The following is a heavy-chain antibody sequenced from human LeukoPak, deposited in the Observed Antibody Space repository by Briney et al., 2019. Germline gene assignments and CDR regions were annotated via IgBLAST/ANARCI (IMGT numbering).Heavy chain of an antibody. CDR3: ARGSGSYYYYYGMDV. CDR2: IYYSGST. D-gene: IGHD1-26*01. V-gene: IGHV4-59*01. J-gene: IGHJ6*02. Sequence: SETLSLTCTVSGGSISSYYWSWIRQPPGKGLEWIGYIYYSGSTNYNPSLKSRVTISVDTSKNQFSLKLSSVTAADTAVYYCARGSGSYYYYYGMDVWGQGTMVTVSS. CDR1: GGSISSYY.